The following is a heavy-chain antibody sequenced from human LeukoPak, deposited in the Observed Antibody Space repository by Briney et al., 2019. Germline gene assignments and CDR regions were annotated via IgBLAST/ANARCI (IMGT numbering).Heavy chain of an antibody. V-gene: IGHV3-30-3*01. J-gene: IGHJ4*02. D-gene: IGHD3-16*02. Sequence: LTGGSLRLSCAASGFTFSSYAMHWVRQAPGKGLEWVAVISYDGSNKYYADSVKGRFTISRDNAKNSLYLQMNCLRAEDTAVYYCARDSNYDYVWGSYRFDYWGQGTLVTVSS. CDR1: GFTFSSYA. CDR3: ARDSNYDYVWGSYRFDY. CDR2: ISYDGSNK.